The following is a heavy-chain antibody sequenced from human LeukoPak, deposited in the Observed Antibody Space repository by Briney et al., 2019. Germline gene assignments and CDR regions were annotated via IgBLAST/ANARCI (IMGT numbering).Heavy chain of an antibody. D-gene: IGHD6-13*01. CDR3: AKVAGDRMDY. CDR1: GYTFATYG. J-gene: IGHJ4*02. CDR2: ISSNTGKT. V-gene: IGHV1-18*01. Sequence: GASVKVSCKASGYTFATYGFCWVRQAPGHGLEWMGWISSNTGKTDYAQKFQGRVTLTTDTSTSTAYMELRSLGPDDTALYYCAKVAGDRMDYWGQGTLLTVSS.